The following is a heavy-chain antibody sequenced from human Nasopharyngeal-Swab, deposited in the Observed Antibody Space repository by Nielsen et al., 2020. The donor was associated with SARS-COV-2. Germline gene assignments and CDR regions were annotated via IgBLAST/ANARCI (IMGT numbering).Heavy chain of an antibody. Sequence: GGSLRLSCSASGFTFSSYAVHWVRQAPGKGLEYVSAISSNGGSTYYADSVKGRFTISRDNSKNTLYLQMSSLRAEDTAVYYCVRITMVRGADYWGQGTLVTVSS. CDR2: ISSNGGST. CDR3: VRITMVRGADY. D-gene: IGHD3-10*01. CDR1: GFTFSSYA. J-gene: IGHJ4*02. V-gene: IGHV3-64D*09.